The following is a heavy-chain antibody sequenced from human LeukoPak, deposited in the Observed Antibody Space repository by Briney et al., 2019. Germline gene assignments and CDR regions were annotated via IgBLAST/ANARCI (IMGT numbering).Heavy chain of an antibody. CDR1: GFTFSSYA. J-gene: IGHJ6*02. Sequence: PGGSLRLSCAASGFTFSSYAMHWVRQAPGKGLEWVAVISYDGSNKYYADSVKGRFTISRDNSKNTLYLQMNSLRAEDAAVYYCARQGTYCSSTSCLPLYYYYGMYVWGQGTTVTVSS. CDR3: ARQGTYCSSTSCLPLYYYYGMYV. V-gene: IGHV3-30-3*01. CDR2: ISYDGSNK. D-gene: IGHD2-2*01.